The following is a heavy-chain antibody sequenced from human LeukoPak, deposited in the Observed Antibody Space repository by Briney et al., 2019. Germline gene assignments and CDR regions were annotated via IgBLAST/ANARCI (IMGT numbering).Heavy chain of an antibody. V-gene: IGHV3-21*01. CDR3: ARDRGCGGDCYYFDY. D-gene: IGHD2-21*01. CDR1: GFTFSSYS. CDR2: ISSSSSYI. J-gene: IGHJ4*02. Sequence: PGGSLRLSCAASGFTFSSYSMNWVRQAPGKGLEWVSSISSSSSYIYYADSVKVRFTISRDNAKNSLYLQMNSLRAEDTAVYYCARDRGCGGDCYYFDYWGQGTLVTVSS.